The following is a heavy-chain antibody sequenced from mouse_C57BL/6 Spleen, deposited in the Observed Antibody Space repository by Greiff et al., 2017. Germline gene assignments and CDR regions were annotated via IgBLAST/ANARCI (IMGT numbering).Heavy chain of an antibody. CDR1: GFTFSSYA. CDR2: ISDGGSYT. D-gene: IGHD2-3*01. Sequence: EVKLVESGGGLVKPGGSLKLSCAASGFTFSSYAMSWVRQTPEKRLEWVATISDGGSYTYYPDNVKGRFTISRDNAKNNLYLQMSHLKSEDTAMYYCARDDGYFPSDWGHGTTLTVSS. V-gene: IGHV5-4*01. CDR3: ARDDGYFPSD. J-gene: IGHJ2*01.